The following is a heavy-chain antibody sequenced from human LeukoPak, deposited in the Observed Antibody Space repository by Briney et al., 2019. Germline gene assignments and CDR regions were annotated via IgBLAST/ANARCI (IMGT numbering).Heavy chain of an antibody. V-gene: IGHV3-23*01. J-gene: IGHJ4*02. CDR1: GFTFKNYA. Sequence: GGSLRLSCVASGFTFKNYALSWVRQAPGKRLEWVSSLSGSGITSFYPDSMKGRFTISRDNSKNTLFLQVNSLRAEDTAVYYCARSTRPRGANLGYWGQGTLVTVSS. CDR3: ARSTRPRGANLGY. CDR2: LSGSGITS. D-gene: IGHD4/OR15-4a*01.